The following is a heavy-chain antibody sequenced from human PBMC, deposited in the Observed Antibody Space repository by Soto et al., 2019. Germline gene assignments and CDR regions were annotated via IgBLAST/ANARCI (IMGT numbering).Heavy chain of an antibody. CDR1: GFSLNTTGEG. CDR3: ALLSRLTFFGLLYYMDV. V-gene: IGHV2-5*02. Sequence: QITLKESGPALVKPTQTLTLTCTFSGFSLNTTGEGVGWIRQPPGKALEWLALIYWDDDKRYSPSLKSRLTIAKDTAKLHVVLTMTNMDPVETATCYCALLSRLTFFGLLYYMDVWCKGTTVTVSS. J-gene: IGHJ6*03. CDR2: IYWDDDK. D-gene: IGHD3-3*01.